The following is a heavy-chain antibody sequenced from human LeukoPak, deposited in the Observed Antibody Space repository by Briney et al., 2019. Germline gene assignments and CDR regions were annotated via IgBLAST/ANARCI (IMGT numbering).Heavy chain of an antibody. V-gene: IGHV1-18*01. D-gene: IGHD3-16*01. CDR2: ISAYNGNT. Sequence: GASVKVSCKASGYTFTNYGISWVRQAPGQGLEWMGWISAYNGNTNYAQKFEGRFTMPTDTSTSTPYMELRSLRSDDTAVYYCAIGYDFDYWGQGTLVTVSS. CDR3: AIGYDFDY. J-gene: IGHJ4*02. CDR1: GYTFTNYG.